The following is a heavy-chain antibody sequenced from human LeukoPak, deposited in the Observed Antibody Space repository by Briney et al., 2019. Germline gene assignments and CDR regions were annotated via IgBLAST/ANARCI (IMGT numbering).Heavy chain of an antibody. Sequence: SETLSLTCAVYGGSFSGYYWSWIRQPPGKGLEWIGEINHRGSTNYNPSLKSRVTISVDTSKNQFSLKLSSVTAADTAVYYCARVLGSSSWYFRGSYYYYYMHVWGKGTTVTVSS. D-gene: IGHD6-13*01. J-gene: IGHJ6*03. CDR3: ARVLGSSSWYFRGSYYYYYMHV. CDR1: GGSFSGYY. V-gene: IGHV4-34*01. CDR2: INHRGST.